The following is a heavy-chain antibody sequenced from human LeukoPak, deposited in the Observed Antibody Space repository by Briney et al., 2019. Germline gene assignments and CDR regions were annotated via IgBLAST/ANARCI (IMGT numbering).Heavy chain of an antibody. D-gene: IGHD6-19*01. CDR1: GYTFTSYD. Sequence: ASVEVSCKASGYTFTSYDINWVRQATGQGLEWMGWMNPNSGNTGYAQKFQGRVTMTRNTSISTAYMELSSLRSEDTAVYYCARGDIKQWLVTYYYYYGMDVWGQGTTVTVSS. J-gene: IGHJ6*02. V-gene: IGHV1-8*01. CDR3: ARGDIKQWLVTYYYYYGMDV. CDR2: MNPNSGNT.